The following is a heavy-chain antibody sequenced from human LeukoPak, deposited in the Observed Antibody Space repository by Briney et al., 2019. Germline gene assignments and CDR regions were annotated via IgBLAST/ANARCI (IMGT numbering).Heavy chain of an antibody. CDR3: ARVWFGEGIDY. J-gene: IGHJ4*02. CDR2: ISSSGSTI. V-gene: IGHV3-48*03. D-gene: IGHD3-10*01. CDR1: GFTFSSYE. Sequence: PGGSLRLSCAASGFTFSSYEMNWVRQAPGKGLEWVSYISSSGSTIYYADSVKGRFTISRDNAKNSLYLQMNSLRAEDTAVHYCARVWFGEGIDYWGQGTLVTVSS.